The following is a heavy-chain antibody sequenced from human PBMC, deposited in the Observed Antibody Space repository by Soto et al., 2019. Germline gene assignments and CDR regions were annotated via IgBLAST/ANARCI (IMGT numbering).Heavy chain of an antibody. V-gene: IGHV3-72*01. D-gene: IGHD1-26*01. CDR3: ATTLAPGRGYDP. J-gene: IGHJ5*02. CDR2: VRNRANSHTT. CDR1: GFTFSDHH. Sequence: PGGSLRLSCVASGFTFSDHHMDWVRQAPGKGLEWVARVRNRANSHTTEYAASVKGRFTISRDDSMNSLFLQMNSLTTEDTAVYYCATTLAPGRGYDPWGQGTLVTVSS.